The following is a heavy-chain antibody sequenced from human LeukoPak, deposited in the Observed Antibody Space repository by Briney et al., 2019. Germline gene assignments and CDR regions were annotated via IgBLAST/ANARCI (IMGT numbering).Heavy chain of an antibody. J-gene: IGHJ5*02. D-gene: IGHD6-13*01. CDR1: GYSFTTYW. CDR3: ARLGGSSSWHPFDP. V-gene: IGHV5-51*01. CDR2: IYPGDSNT. Sequence: GESLKIPCKGSGYSFTTYWIGWVRQMPGKGLEWMAIIYPGDSNTRYSPSFQGQVTISADKSISTAYLQWSSLKASDTAMYYCARLGGSSSWHPFDPWGQGTLVTVSS.